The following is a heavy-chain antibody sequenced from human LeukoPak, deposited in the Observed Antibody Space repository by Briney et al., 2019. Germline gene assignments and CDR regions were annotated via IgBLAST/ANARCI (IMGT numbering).Heavy chain of an antibody. D-gene: IGHD1-1*01. CDR2: IYYSGTT. Sequence: SETPSLTCTVSGDSISSGGYYWSWIRQPPGKGLEWIGYIYYSGTTYYNPSLKSRVTISLDASTNRFSLRLSSVTAADTAVYYCARDMSGNGGPDFWGQGSLVTVSS. V-gene: IGHV4-31*03. J-gene: IGHJ4*01. CDR1: GDSISSGGYY. CDR3: ARDMSGNGGPDF.